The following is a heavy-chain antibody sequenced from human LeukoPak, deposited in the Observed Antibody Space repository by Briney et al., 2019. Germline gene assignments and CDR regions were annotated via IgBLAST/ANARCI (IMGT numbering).Heavy chain of an antibody. CDR3: ARVRPHPIIDV. CDR1: GFTVSSNY. J-gene: IGHJ6*03. V-gene: IGHV3-53*01. D-gene: IGHD6-6*01. CDR2: IYTGGST. Sequence: GGSLRLSCAASGFTVSSNYMSWVRQATGKALEWVSVIYTGGSTYYADSVKGRFTISRDNSKNTLYLQMNSLRAEGTAVYYCARVRPHPIIDVWGKGTTVTVSS.